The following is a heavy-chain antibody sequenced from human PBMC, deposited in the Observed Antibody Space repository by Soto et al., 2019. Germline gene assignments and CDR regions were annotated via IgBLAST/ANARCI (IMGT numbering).Heavy chain of an antibody. CDR3: ARGDRGAFDL. CDR1: GFTFSYYW. D-gene: IGHD1-26*01. Sequence: EVQLVESGGGLVRPGGSLRLSCAAFGFTFSYYWMNWVRQAPGKGLVWVSRIHSDGSSTTYADFVKGRFIISRDNARNTVDLQMNSVRVEDTAVYYCARGDRGAFDLWGQGTVVTVSS. J-gene: IGHJ3*01. V-gene: IGHV3-74*01. CDR2: IHSDGSST.